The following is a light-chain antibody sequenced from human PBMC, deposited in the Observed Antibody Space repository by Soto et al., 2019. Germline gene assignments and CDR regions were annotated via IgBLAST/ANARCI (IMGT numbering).Light chain of an antibody. V-gene: IGKV3-20*01. Sequence: EIVLTQSPGTLSLSPGERATLYCRASQSVSSTYLAWYQQKPGQAPRLLIYDASSRATGIPDRFSGSGSGTDFTLTISRLEPEDFAVYYCQQYGSSQTFGQGTKVDIK. CDR1: QSVSSTY. CDR3: QQYGSSQT. CDR2: DAS. J-gene: IGKJ1*01.